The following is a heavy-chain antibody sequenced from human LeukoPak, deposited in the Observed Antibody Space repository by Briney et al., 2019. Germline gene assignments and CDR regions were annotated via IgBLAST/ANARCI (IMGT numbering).Heavy chain of an antibody. J-gene: IGHJ4*02. V-gene: IGHV1-2*02. CDR2: INPNSGGT. Sequence: ASVKVSCKASGYTFTCYYMHWLRQAPGQGLEWMGWINPNSGGTNYAQKFPGRVTMTRDTSLSTAYMELSRLRSDDPAVYYCARARDIVYYFDYWGQGTLVTVSS. CDR1: GYTFTCYY. CDR3: ARARDIVYYFDY. D-gene: IGHD2-15*01.